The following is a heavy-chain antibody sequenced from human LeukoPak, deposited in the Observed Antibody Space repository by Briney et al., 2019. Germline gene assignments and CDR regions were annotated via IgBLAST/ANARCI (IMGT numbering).Heavy chain of an antibody. CDR2: ISKDGGNT. V-gene: IGHV3-30-3*02. Sequence: PGRSPRLSCAASGFSFSNYAMHWVRQAPGKGLAWVAVISKDGGNTHYADSVKGRFTVPRDDSKNTLYLQMNSVRSDDTAVYHCAKIHATGWYDWFFDLWGRGSQVTVSS. CDR1: GFSFSNYA. D-gene: IGHD6-19*01. J-gene: IGHJ2*01. CDR3: AKIHATGWYDWFFDL.